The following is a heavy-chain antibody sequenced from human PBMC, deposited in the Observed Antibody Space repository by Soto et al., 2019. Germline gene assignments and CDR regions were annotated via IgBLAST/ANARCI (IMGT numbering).Heavy chain of an antibody. V-gene: IGHV3-74*01. CDR2: INSDGSST. CDR1: GFTFSSYW. Sequence: GGSLRLSCAASGFTFSSYWMHWVRQAPGKGLVWVSRINSDGSSTSYADSVKGRFTISRDNAKNTLYLQMNSLRAEDTAVYYCARVDSSSWSYYYYGMDVWGQGTTVTVSS. CDR3: ARVDSSSWSYYYYGMDV. D-gene: IGHD6-13*01. J-gene: IGHJ6*02.